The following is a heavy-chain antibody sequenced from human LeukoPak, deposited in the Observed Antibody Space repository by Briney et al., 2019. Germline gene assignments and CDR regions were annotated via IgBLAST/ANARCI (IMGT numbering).Heavy chain of an antibody. D-gene: IGHD1-26*01. CDR3: ARSSREVGATVCNY. Sequence: SETLSLSCAVSGVTISSYDWNWIRQPPGKGLEWIGYIYYSGSTNYSPSLRSRVTLSLDTSKNQFSLKLSSVTAADTAVYYCARSSREVGATVCNYWDQGTLVTVSS. J-gene: IGHJ4*02. CDR2: IYYSGST. V-gene: IGHV4-59*08. CDR1: GVTISSYD.